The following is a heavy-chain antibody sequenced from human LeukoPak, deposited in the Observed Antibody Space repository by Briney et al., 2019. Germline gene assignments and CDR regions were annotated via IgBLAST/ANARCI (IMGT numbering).Heavy chain of an antibody. V-gene: IGHV4-59*12. CDR2: IYYSGST. CDR3: ARDVGDNGYDYFDY. D-gene: IGHD5-12*01. Sequence: SETLSLTCTVSGGSISSYYWSWIRQPPGKGLEWIGYIYYSGSTNYNPSLKSRVTISIDTSKNQFSLKLSSVTAADTAVYYCARDVGDNGYDYFDYWGQGTLVTVSS. J-gene: IGHJ4*02. CDR1: GGSISSYY.